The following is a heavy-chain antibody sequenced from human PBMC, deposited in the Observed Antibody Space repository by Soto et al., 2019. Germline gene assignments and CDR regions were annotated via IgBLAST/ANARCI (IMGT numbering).Heavy chain of an antibody. J-gene: IGHJ4*02. CDR3: ARHDYYDSTGYYPDY. CDR2: IYPGDSDT. D-gene: IGHD3-22*01. V-gene: IGHV5-51*01. Sequence: PGESLKISCKGSGYRFASYWLGWVRQMPGKGLEWMAIIYPGDSDTRYSASFQGQVTISVDKSISTAYLQWSSLKASDTAMYYCARHDYYDSTGYYPDYWGQGTLVTVS. CDR1: GYRFASYW.